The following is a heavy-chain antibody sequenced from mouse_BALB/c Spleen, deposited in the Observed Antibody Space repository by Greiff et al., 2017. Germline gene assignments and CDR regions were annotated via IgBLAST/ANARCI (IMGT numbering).Heavy chain of an antibody. CDR3: ARASDSSGYVWFAY. D-gene: IGHD3-2*01. CDR1: GYTFTSYW. V-gene: IGHV1S81*02. Sequence: QVQLKQPGAELVKPGASVKLSCKASGYTFTSYWMHWVKQRPGQGLEWIGEINPSNGRTNYNEKFKSKATLTVDKSSSTAYMQLSSLTSEDSAVYYCARASDSSGYVWFAYWGQGTLVTVSA. CDR2: INPSNGRT. J-gene: IGHJ3*01.